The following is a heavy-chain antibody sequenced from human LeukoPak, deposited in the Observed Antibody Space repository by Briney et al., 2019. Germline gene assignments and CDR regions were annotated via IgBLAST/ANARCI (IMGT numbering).Heavy chain of an antibody. CDR1: GFTVSSNH. CDR2: IDSRSGIT. Sequence: GGSLRLSCAASGFTVSSNHVTWVRQAPGKGPEWVSYIDSRSGITYYADSVQGRFTLSRDNARESVFLQMDSLRVDDTAVYYCARTYDFGRGPPGDAFDNWGPGTWVIVSS. J-gene: IGHJ3*02. D-gene: IGHD3-3*01. V-gene: IGHV3-48*01. CDR3: ARTYDFGRGPPGDAFDN.